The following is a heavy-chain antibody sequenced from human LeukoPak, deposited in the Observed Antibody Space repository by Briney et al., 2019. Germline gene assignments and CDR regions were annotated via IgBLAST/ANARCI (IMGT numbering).Heavy chain of an antibody. CDR3: ARETYDSSGYYWFDP. Sequence: GGSLRLSCAASGFTFSSYPLNWVRQAPGKGLEWVSVIYSGGSTYYADSVKGRFTISRDNSKNTLYLQMNSLRAEDTAVYYCARETYDSSGYYWFDPWGQGTLVTVSS. V-gene: IGHV3-53*01. D-gene: IGHD3-22*01. CDR2: IYSGGST. CDR1: GFTFSSYP. J-gene: IGHJ5*02.